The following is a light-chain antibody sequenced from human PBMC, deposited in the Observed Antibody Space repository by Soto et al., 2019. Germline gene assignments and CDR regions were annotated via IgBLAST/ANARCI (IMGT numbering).Light chain of an antibody. Sequence: QLVLTQSPSASASLVASVKRTCTLSSGHSSYAIAWHQQQPEKRPRYLMKLDSDGSHTKGDAIPDRFSGSSSGAERYLTISSLQSEDEADYYCQTWGTGIHVVFGGGTKLTVL. V-gene: IGLV4-69*01. J-gene: IGLJ2*01. CDR1: SGHSSYA. CDR2: LDSDGSH. CDR3: QTWGTGIHVV.